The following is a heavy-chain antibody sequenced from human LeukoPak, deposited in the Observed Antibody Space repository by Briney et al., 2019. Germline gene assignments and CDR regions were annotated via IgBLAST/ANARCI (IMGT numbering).Heavy chain of an antibody. CDR1: GGSISSSSHY. J-gene: IGHJ4*02. Sequence: SETLSLTCTVSGGSISSSSHYWGWIRQPPGKGLEWIGSIYYSGKAYYNPSLKSRVTISVDTSKNQFSLKLSPGTAADTAVYFCARRVSSVTYHPFDYWGQGTLVTVSS. CDR3: ARRVSSVTYHPFDY. D-gene: IGHD2-2*01. CDR2: IYYSGKA. V-gene: IGHV4-39*01.